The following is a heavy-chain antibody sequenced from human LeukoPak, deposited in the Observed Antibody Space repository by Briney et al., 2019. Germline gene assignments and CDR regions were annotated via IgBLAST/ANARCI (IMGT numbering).Heavy chain of an antibody. V-gene: IGHV3-43*01. CDR2: ISWDGGST. CDR1: GFTFDDYT. CDR3: AKGSGRFLEWLNYHYGMDV. J-gene: IGHJ6*02. D-gene: IGHD3-3*01. Sequence: GGSLRLSCAASGFTFDDYTMHWVRQAPGKGLEWVSLISWDGGSTYYADSVKGRFTISRDNAKNSLYLQMNSLRAEDTALYYCAKGSGRFLEWLNYHYGMDVWGQGTTVTVSS.